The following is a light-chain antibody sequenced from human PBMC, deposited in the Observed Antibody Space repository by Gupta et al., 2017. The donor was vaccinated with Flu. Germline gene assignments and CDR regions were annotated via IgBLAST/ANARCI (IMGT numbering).Light chain of an antibody. Sequence: VGDRVTITCRASQSISSWLAWYQQKPGKPPKLLIYMASTLETGVPSRSAGSGSGTEFTLTISSLQPDDFATYYCQEYNRYSWTFGQGTKVEIK. V-gene: IGKV1-5*03. CDR3: QEYNRYSWT. J-gene: IGKJ1*01. CDR2: MAS. CDR1: QSISSW.